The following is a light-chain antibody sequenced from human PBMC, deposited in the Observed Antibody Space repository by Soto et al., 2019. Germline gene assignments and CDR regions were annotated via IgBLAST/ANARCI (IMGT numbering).Light chain of an antibody. CDR3: QQLNSYPVGYT. J-gene: IGKJ2*01. Sequence: DIPLTQSPSFLSASVGDRVTITCRASQGISSYLAWYQQKPGKAPKLLIYAASTLQSGVPSRFSGSGSGTEFTLTISSLQPEDFAAYFCQQLNSYPVGYTFGQGTKLEIK. CDR2: AAS. V-gene: IGKV1-9*01. CDR1: QGISSY.